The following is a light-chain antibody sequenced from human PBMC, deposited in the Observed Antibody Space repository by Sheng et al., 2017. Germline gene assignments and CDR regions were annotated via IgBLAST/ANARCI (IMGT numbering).Light chain of an antibody. V-gene: IGKV1-5*03. CDR3: QQYNSYLGV. Sequence: DIQMTQSPSTLSASVGDRVTITCRASQSISSWLAWYQQKPGKAPKLLIYKASSLESGVPSRFSGSGSGTEFTLTISSLQPDDFATYYCQQYNSYLGVFGQGTKVEIK. J-gene: IGKJ1*01. CDR2: KAS. CDR1: QSISSW.